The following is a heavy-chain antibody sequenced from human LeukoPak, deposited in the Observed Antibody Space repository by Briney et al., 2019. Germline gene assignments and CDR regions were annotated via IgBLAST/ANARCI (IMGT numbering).Heavy chain of an antibody. CDR3: ARDPILWFGELSAFDI. CDR2: IYTSGST. J-gene: IGHJ3*02. D-gene: IGHD3-10*01. CDR1: GGSISSYY. V-gene: IGHV4-4*07. Sequence: SETLSLTCTVSGGSISSYYWGWIRQPAGKGLEWIGRIYTSGSTNYNPSLKSRVTMSVDTSKNQFSLKLSSVTAADTAVYYCARDPILWFGELSAFDIWGQGTMVTVSS.